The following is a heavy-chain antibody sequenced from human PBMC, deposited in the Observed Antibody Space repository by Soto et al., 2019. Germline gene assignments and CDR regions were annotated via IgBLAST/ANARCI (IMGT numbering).Heavy chain of an antibody. D-gene: IGHD1-26*01. V-gene: IGHV1-8*01. CDR3: ARERSGWFDP. CDR1: GYSVASYD. CDR2: MNPNSGNT. J-gene: IGHJ5*02. Sequence: SAEVCCKASGYSVASYDSNWVRQATGQGLEWMGWMNPNSGNTGYAQKFQGRVTTTRKTSISTAYMELSSLRSEDTAVYYCARERSGWFDPWGQGTLVTVSS.